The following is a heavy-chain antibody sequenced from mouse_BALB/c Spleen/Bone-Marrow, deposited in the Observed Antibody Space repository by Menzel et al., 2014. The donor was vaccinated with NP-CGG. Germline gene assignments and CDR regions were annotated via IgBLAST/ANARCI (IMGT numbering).Heavy chain of an antibody. J-gene: IGHJ1*01. CDR3: ARSWEYFDV. V-gene: IGHV5-17*02. Sequence: EVKLVESGGGLVQPGGSRKLSCAASGFTFSSFGMHWVRQAPEKGLEWVAYISSGSSSIYYADTVKGRFTITRDNPKNTLFLQMTSLRSDDTAMYYCARSWEYFDVWGAGTTVTVSS. D-gene: IGHD4-1*01. CDR1: GFTFSSFG. CDR2: ISSGSSSI.